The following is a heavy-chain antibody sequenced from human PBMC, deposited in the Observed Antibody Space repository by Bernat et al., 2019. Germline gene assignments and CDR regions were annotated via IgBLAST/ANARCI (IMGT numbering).Heavy chain of an antibody. CDR1: GYTFTGYY. CDR2: INPNSGGT. CDR3: ARDLGVNIVAADHFDY. J-gene: IGHJ4*02. V-gene: IGHV1-2*06. D-gene: IGHD5-12*01. Sequence: QVQLVQSGSEVKKPGASVKVSCKASGYTFTGYYMHWVRQAPGQGLEWMGRINPNSGGTNYAQKFQGRVTMTRDTSISTAYMDLSSLISDDTAVYYCARDLGVNIVAADHFDYWGQGTLVTVSS.